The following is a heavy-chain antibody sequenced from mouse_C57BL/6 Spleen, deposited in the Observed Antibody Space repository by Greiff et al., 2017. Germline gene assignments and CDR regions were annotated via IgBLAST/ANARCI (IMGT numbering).Heavy chain of an antibody. D-gene: IGHD1-1*01. CDR3: ARSHYGSSYYYARDY. Sequence: EVKLMESGGGLVKPGGSLKLSCAASGFTFSDYGMHWVRQAPEKGLEWVAYISSGSSTIYYADTVKGRFTISRDNAKNTLFLQMTSLRSEDTAMYYCARSHYGSSYYYARDYWGQGTSVTVSS. J-gene: IGHJ4*01. CDR2: ISSGSSTI. CDR1: GFTFSDYG. V-gene: IGHV5-17*01.